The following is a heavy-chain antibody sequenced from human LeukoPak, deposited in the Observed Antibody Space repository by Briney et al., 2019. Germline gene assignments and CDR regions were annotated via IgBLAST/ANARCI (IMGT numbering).Heavy chain of an antibody. J-gene: IGHJ4*02. CDR3: ARDPVVGGTLHYFDY. CDR2: INPDSGGT. CDR1: GYTFTGYF. Sequence: ASVEVSCKASGYTFTGYFIHWVRQAPGQGVEWMGCINPDSGGTNYAQRFQGRVTMTRDTSISAAYMELNRLRSDDAAVYYCARDPVVGGTLHYFDYWGQGTLVTVSS. D-gene: IGHD2-2*01. V-gene: IGHV1-2*02.